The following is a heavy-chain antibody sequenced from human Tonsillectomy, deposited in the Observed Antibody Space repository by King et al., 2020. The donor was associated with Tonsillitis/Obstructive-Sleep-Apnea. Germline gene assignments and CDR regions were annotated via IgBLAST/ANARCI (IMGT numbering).Heavy chain of an antibody. Sequence: VQLVESGGGVVQPGRSLRLSCAASGFTFSSYGMHWVRQAPGKGLEWVAVISYDGSNKYYADSVKGRFTISRDNSKNTLYLQMNSLRAEDTAVYYCAKDLECSSTSCPTXYYYYYYYMDVXGKGTTVTVSS. V-gene: IGHV3-30*18. CDR1: GFTFSSYG. CDR2: ISYDGSNK. J-gene: IGHJ6*03. CDR3: AKDLECSSTSCPTXYYYYYYYMDV. D-gene: IGHD2-2*01.